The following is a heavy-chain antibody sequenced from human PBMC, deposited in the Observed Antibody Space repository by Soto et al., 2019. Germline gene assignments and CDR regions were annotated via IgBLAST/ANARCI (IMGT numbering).Heavy chain of an antibody. CDR2: IYHSGNI. J-gene: IGHJ5*02. Sequence: PSETLSLTCAVSGGSISSGGYSWSWIRQPPGKGLECIGYIYHSGNIYYNPSLKSRVTISVDRSKNQFSLKLSSVTAADTAVYYCARIPSPWGQGTLVTVSS. V-gene: IGHV4-30-2*01. CDR1: GGSISSGGYS. CDR3: ARIPSP. D-gene: IGHD2-21*01.